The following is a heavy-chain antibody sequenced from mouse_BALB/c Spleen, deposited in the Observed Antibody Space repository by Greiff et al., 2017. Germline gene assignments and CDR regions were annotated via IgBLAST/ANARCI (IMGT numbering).Heavy chain of an antibody. CDR3: TKEGYYYYAMDY. J-gene: IGHJ4*01. CDR1: GYTFTSYW. CDR2: IYPGSGST. Sequence: VQLQQSGPELVRPGASVKMSCKASGYTFTSYWMHWVKQRPGQGLEWIGNIYPGSGSTNYDEKFTSKATLTVDTSSSTAYMQLSSLTSEDSAVYYCTKEGYYYYAMDYWGQGTSVTVSS. D-gene: IGHD1-1*01. V-gene: IGHV1-55*01.